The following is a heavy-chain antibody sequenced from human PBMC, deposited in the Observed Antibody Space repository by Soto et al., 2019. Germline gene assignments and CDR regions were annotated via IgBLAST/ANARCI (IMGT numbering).Heavy chain of an antibody. Sequence: PSETLSLTCTVSGGSISSGGYYWSWIRQHPGKGLEWIGCIYYSGSTYYNPSLKSRVTISVDTSKNQFSLKLSSVTAADTAVYYCARVVDIVATDYYGMDVWGQGTTVTVSS. CDR2: IYYSGST. CDR1: GGSISSGGYY. CDR3: ARVVDIVATDYYGMDV. V-gene: IGHV4-31*03. J-gene: IGHJ6*02. D-gene: IGHD5-12*01.